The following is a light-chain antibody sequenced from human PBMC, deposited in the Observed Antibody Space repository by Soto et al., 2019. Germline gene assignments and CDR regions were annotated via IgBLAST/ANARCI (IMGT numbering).Light chain of an antibody. CDR3: QQYGSSPPYT. CDR1: QSVSSSY. CDR2: GAS. Sequence: EIVLTQSPGTLSLSPGERATLSCRASQSVSSSYFAWYQQKPGQAPRLLLYGASSRATGIPDRFSGCGSCTYFTLTISRLEPEDFAVYYCQQYGSSPPYTFGQGTKLEIK. V-gene: IGKV3-20*01. J-gene: IGKJ2*01.